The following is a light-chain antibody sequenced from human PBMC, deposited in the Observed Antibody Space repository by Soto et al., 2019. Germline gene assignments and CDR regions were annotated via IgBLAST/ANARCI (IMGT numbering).Light chain of an antibody. CDR1: SSDVGGYNY. Sequence: QSALTQPASVSGSPGQSITISCTGTSSDVGGYNYVSWHQQRPGKAPKLMIYEVSNRPSGVSNRFSGSKSGNTASLTISGLQAEDEADYYCSSYTSSSTLVFGTGTKVTVL. J-gene: IGLJ1*01. CDR3: SSYTSSSTLV. CDR2: EVS. V-gene: IGLV2-14*01.